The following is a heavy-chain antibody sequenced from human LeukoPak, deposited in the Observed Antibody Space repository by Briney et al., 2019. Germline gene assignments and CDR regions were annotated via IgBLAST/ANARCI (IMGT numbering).Heavy chain of an antibody. J-gene: IGHJ3*02. CDR3: ASRGVAAAYDAFDI. CDR2: IYYSGST. V-gene: IGHV4-59*08. Sequence: SETLSLTSTVSGGSISSYYWSWIRQPPGKGLEWSGYIYYSGSTNYNPSLKSRVTISVDTSKNQFSLKLTSVTAADTAVYYCASRGVAAAYDAFDIWGQGTMVTVSS. CDR1: GGSISSYY. D-gene: IGHD6-13*01.